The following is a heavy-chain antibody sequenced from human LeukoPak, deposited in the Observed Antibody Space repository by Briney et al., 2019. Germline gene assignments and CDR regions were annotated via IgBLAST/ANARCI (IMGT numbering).Heavy chain of an antibody. CDR1: GFTVSSNY. CDR2: IYSGETT. CDR3: ARDRGYYYFDY. V-gene: IGHV3-66*01. J-gene: IGHJ4*02. Sequence: GGSLRLSCAASGFTVSSNYMSWVRQAPGKGLEWVSVIYSGETTYYADSVKGRFTISRDNSKNTLYLQMNSLRAEDTAVYYCARDRGYYYFDYWGQGTLVTVSS. D-gene: IGHD3-22*01.